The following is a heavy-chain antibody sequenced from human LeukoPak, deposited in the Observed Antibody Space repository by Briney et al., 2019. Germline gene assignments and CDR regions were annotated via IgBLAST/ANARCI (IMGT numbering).Heavy chain of an antibody. J-gene: IGHJ5*02. CDR1: GFTFSSYA. V-gene: IGHV3-23*01. D-gene: IGHD6-13*01. CDR3: ARGRGDSSSWYTYNWFDP. Sequence: PGGSLRLSCAASGFTFSSYAMSWVRQAPGKGLEWVSAISGSGGSTYYADSVKGRFTISRDNSKNTLYLQMNSLRAEDTAVYYCARGRGDSSSWYTYNWFDPWGQGTLVTVSS. CDR2: ISGSGGST.